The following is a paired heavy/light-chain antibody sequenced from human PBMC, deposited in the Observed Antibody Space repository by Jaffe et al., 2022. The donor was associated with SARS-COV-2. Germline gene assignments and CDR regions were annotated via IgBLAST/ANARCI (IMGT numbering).Light chain of an antibody. J-gene: IGKJ1*01. CDR1: ESISNW. V-gene: IGKV1-5*03. CDR2: KAS. Sequence: DIQMTQSPSTLSASVGDRVTITCRANESISNWLAWYQQKPGKAPNLLIYKASSLESGVPARFSGSGSGTEFTLTISSLQPDDFATYYCQQYNSYDTFGQGTKVEIK. CDR3: QQYNSYDT.
Heavy chain of an antibody. CDR3: ARDREVARTGNSFKY. D-gene: IGHD6-19*01. Sequence: QVQMLQSGAEVKETGASVKVSCKASGYTFSNYGISWVRQAPGQGLEWMGWISADNGNTDYSQKFRGRVTMTTDTTTSTAYMEMRNLRSDDTAVYYCARDREVARTGNSFKYWGRGTLLTVSS. J-gene: IGHJ4*02. CDR2: ISADNGNT. V-gene: IGHV1-18*01. CDR1: GYTFSNYG.